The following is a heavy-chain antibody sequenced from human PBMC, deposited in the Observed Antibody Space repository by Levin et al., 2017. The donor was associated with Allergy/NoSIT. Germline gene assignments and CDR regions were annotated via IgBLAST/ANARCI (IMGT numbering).Heavy chain of an antibody. CDR1: GFTFDDYA. J-gene: IGHJ4*02. CDR2: VSWNSGTT. D-gene: IGHD6-13*01. V-gene: IGHV3-9*01. CDR3: AKDDSSWLSKNIDY. Sequence: GGSLRLSCAASGFTFDDYAMHWVRQGSGKGLEWVSGVSWNSGTTHYAESVKGRFTISRDNAKNSLYLQMNSLRAEDTALYYCAKDDSSWLSKNIDYWGQGILVTVSS.